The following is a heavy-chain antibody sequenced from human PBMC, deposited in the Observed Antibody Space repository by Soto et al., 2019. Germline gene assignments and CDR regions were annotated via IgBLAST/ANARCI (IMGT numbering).Heavy chain of an antibody. CDR3: TGASFRGRNSGSYLGY. Sequence: QVQLQEWGPGLVNPWEPLSLTCTVSGVSISNSYGSWIGKPQGMEWEWIGYVYYSGNTNYNPSLNTRVTISVDTSKNQFSLKLTSVTAADTAVYYCTGASFRGRNSGSYLGYWSQGTLVTVSS. CDR2: VYYSGNT. CDR1: GVSISNSY. V-gene: IGHV4-59*13. J-gene: IGHJ4*02. D-gene: IGHD5-12*01.